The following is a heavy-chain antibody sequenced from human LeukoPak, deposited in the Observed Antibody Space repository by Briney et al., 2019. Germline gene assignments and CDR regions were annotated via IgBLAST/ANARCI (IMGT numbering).Heavy chain of an antibody. J-gene: IGHJ6*02. Sequence: PGGSLRLSCAASGFTFSNFAMSWVRQAPGKGLEWVSTVSGSGDNTYYADPVKGRFTISRDNSKNTLYLQMNSLRADDTAVYFCAQKPATYGMDVWGQGTTVTVSS. CDR1: GFTFSNFA. CDR3: AQKPATYGMDV. CDR2: VSGSGDNT. D-gene: IGHD1-26*01. V-gene: IGHV3-23*01.